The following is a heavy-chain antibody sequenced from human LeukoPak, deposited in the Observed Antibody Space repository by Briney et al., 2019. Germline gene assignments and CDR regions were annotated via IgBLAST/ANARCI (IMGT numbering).Heavy chain of an antibody. CDR1: GGSISSYY. J-gene: IGHJ4*02. D-gene: IGHD3-16*02. CDR2: IYTSGST. V-gene: IGHV4-4*07. CDR3: ARVITFGGVIVRPHYFDY. Sequence: PSETLSLTCTVSGGSISSYYWSWIRQPAGKGLEWIGRIYTSGSTNNNPSLKSRVTMSVDTSKNQFSLKLSSVTAADTAVYYCARVITFGGVIVRPHYFDYWGQGTLVTVSS.